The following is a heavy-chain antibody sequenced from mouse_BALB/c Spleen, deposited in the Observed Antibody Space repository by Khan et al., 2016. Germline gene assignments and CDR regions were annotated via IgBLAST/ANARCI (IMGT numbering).Heavy chain of an antibody. CDR2: ISYSSTT. V-gene: IGHV3-2*02. CDR3: ARWLDAMDY. Sequence: EVQLQESGPGLVKPSQSLSLTCTVTGYSITSDYAWNWIRQFPGNKLEWMGYISYSSTTTYNPSLKSRISITRDTSKNQFFLQLNSVTTEDTATYYCARWLDAMDYWGQGTSVTVSS. CDR1: GYSITSDYA. J-gene: IGHJ4*01. D-gene: IGHD2-2*01.